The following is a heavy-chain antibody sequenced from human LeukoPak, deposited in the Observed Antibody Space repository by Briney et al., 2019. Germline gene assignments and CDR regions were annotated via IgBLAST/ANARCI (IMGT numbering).Heavy chain of an antibody. CDR2: ISSSSSYI. CDR3: AKATHITGTIDY. Sequence: ARGSLRLSCAASGFTFSSYSMNWVRQAPGKGLEWVSSISSSSSYIYYADSVKGRFTISRDNAKNSLYLQMNSLRAEDTAVYYCAKATHITGTIDYWGQGTLVTVSS. J-gene: IGHJ4*02. CDR1: GFTFSSYS. V-gene: IGHV3-21*04. D-gene: IGHD1-7*01.